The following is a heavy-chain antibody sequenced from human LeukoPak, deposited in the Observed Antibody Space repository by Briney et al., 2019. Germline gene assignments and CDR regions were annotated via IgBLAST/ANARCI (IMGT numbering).Heavy chain of an antibody. Sequence: GGSLRLSCAASGFTFSNYWMSWVRQAPGKGLEWVANIKRDGSDNYYVGSVEGRFTISRDNAKNSLYLQMNSLRAEDTAVYYCARAFSGSSLDPWGQGTLVTVSS. CDR2: IKRDGSDN. V-gene: IGHV3-7*01. J-gene: IGHJ5*02. CDR1: GFTFSNYW. CDR3: ARAFSGSSLDP. D-gene: IGHD1-26*01.